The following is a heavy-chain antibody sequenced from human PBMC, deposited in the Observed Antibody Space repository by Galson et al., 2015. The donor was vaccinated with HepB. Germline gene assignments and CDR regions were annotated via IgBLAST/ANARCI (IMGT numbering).Heavy chain of an antibody. D-gene: IGHD3-10*01. Sequence: SLRLSCAASGFTFSSYWMSWVRQAPGKGLEWVANIKQDGSEKYYVDSVKGRFTISRDNAKNSLYLQMNSLRAEDTAVYYCARDGVVRGVITPLRYWGQGTLVTVSS. CDR2: IKQDGSEK. V-gene: IGHV3-7*03. CDR3: ARDGVVRGVITPLRY. CDR1: GFTFSSYW. J-gene: IGHJ4*02.